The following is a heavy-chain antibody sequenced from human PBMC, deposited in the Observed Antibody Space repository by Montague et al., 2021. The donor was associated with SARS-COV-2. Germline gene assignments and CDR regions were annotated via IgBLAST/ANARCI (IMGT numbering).Heavy chain of an antibody. CDR2: IYYSGST. J-gene: IGHJ3*02. D-gene: IGHD2-8*01. V-gene: IGHV4-31*03. CDR1: GGSISSGGYY. Sequence: TRSLTCTVSGGSISSGGYYWSWIRQHPGKGLEWIGYIYYSGSTYYNPSLKSRVTISVDTSKNQFSLKLTSVTAADTAVYYCARAAPDIVLMVYAIRAFYIWGQGTMVTVSS. CDR3: ARAAPDIVLMVYAIRAFYI.